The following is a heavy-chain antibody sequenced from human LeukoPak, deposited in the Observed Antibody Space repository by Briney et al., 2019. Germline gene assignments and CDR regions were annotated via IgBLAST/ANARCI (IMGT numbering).Heavy chain of an antibody. CDR3: AREESLNYYDGSGYYYYYGMDV. CDR2: ISYDGSNK. Sequence: QSGGSLRLSCAASRFTFSSYAMHWVRQAPGKGLEWVAVISYDGSNKYYADSVKGRFTISRDNSKNTLYLQMNSLRAEDTAVYYCAREESLNYYDGSGYYYYYGMDVWGQGTTVTVSS. V-gene: IGHV3-30-3*01. D-gene: IGHD3-22*01. J-gene: IGHJ6*02. CDR1: RFTFSSYA.